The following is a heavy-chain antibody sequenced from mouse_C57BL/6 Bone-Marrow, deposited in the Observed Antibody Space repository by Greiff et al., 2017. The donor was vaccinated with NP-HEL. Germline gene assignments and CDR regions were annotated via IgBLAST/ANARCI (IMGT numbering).Heavy chain of an antibody. D-gene: IGHD1-1*01. CDR2: ISSGGSYT. J-gene: IGHJ3*01. Sequence: EVKLVESGGDLVKPGGSLKLSCAASGFTFSSYGMSWVRQTPDKRLAWVATISSGGSYTYYPDSVKGLFTISRDNAKKTLYLQMSSLKSEDTAMYYCGRNPSYYYGSEGFAYWGQGTLVTVSA. CDR3: GRNPSYYYGSEGFAY. CDR1: GFTFSSYG. V-gene: IGHV5-6*01.